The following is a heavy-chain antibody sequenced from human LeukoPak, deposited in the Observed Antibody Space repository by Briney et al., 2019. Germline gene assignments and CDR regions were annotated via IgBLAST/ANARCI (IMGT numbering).Heavy chain of an antibody. V-gene: IGHV3-23*01. Sequence: GESLRLSCAASGFTFSSYAMSWVRQAPGKGLEWISGISTSGGSTAYADSVKGRFTISRDNPRNTLYMQMNSLRAEDTALYYCAIMHPYYDGSGYWVQWGQGTLVTVSS. CDR1: GFTFSSYA. CDR3: AIMHPYYDGSGYWVQ. D-gene: IGHD3-22*01. J-gene: IGHJ4*02. CDR2: ISTSGGST.